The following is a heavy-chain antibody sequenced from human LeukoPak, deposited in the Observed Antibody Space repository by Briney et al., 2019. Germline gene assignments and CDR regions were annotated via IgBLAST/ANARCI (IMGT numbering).Heavy chain of an antibody. D-gene: IGHD3-22*01. V-gene: IGHV4-59*02. CDR1: GGSVTSHY. Sequence: PSETLSLTCTVSGGSVTSHYWSWMRQPPGKGLEWIGYIYYTGSTNYSPSLKSRVIISLDTSKNQFSLELSSVTAADTALYFCARTLNYFDTSGHDYWGQGTLVTVSS. J-gene: IGHJ4*02. CDR2: IYYTGST. CDR3: ARTLNYFDTSGHDY.